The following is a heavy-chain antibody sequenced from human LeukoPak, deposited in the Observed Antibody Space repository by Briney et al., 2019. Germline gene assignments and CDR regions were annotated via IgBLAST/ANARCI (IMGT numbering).Heavy chain of an antibody. J-gene: IGHJ4*02. CDR3: ARTSAGGPPDY. CDR2: ISAYNGDT. CDR1: GYTFISHG. V-gene: IGHV1-18*01. D-gene: IGHD2-8*02. Sequence: ASVKVPCKASGYTFISHGISWVRQAPGQGLEWLGWISAYNGDTHYAQSFQGRVTMTTDTSTNIAYMELRSLRFDDTAVYYCARTSAGGPPDYRGQGTLVTVSS.